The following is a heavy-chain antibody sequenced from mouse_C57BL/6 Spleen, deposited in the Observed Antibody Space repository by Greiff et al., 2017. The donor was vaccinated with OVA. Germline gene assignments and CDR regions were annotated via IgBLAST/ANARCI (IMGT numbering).Heavy chain of an antibody. V-gene: IGHV14-1*01. CDR2: IDPEDGDT. D-gene: IGHD1-1*01. J-gene: IGHJ4*01. CDR1: GFNIKDYY. Sequence: EVQLQQSGAELVRPGASVKLSCTASGFNIKDYYMHWVKQRPEQGLEWIGRIDPEDGDTEYAPKFQGKATMTADTSSNTAYLQLSSLTSEDTAVYSCTSPLLRYHWGAMDYWGQGTSVTVSS. CDR3: TSPLLRYHWGAMDY.